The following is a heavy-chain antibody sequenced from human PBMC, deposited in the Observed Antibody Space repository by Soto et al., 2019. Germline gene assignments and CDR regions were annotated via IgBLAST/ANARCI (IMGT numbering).Heavy chain of an antibody. CDR3: ARDLGGWPDS. V-gene: IGHV1-3*01. CDR2: INAGNGNT. J-gene: IGHJ4*02. D-gene: IGHD6-19*01. Sequence: QVQLVQSGAEVKKPGASVKVSCKASGYTFTSYAIHWVRQAPGQRLEWMGWINAGNGNTKYSQKFQDRVTITRDTSASTAYMELSSMRSVDTAVYYCARDLGGWPDSWGQGTLVTVSS. CDR1: GYTFTSYA.